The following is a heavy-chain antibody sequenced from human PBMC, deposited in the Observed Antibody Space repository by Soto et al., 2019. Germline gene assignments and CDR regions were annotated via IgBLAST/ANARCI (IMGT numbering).Heavy chain of an antibody. CDR3: AKDSWDSSGYYYLDAFDI. CDR2: ISGSGGST. CDR1: GFTFSSYA. D-gene: IGHD3-22*01. V-gene: IGHV3-23*01. Sequence: PGGSLRLSCAASGFTFSSYAMSWVRQAPGKGLEWVSAISGSGGSTYYADSVKGRFTISRDNSKNTLYLQMNSLRAEDTAVYYCAKDSWDSSGYYYLDAFDIWGQGTMVTVSS. J-gene: IGHJ3*02.